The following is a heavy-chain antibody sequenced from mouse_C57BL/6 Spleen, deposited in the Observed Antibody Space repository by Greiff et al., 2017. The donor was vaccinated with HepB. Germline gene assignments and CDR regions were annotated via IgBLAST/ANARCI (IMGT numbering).Heavy chain of an antibody. CDR1: GYTFTSYW. CDR3: ARWLLRDDAMDY. V-gene: IGHV1-55*01. CDR2: IYPGSGST. D-gene: IGHD2-3*01. Sequence: VQLQQPGAELVKPGASVKMSCKASGYTFTSYWITWVKQRPGQGLEWIGDIYPGSGSTNYNEKFKSKATLTVDTSSSTAYMQLSSLTSEDSAVYYCARWLLRDDAMDYWGQGTSVTVSS. J-gene: IGHJ4*01.